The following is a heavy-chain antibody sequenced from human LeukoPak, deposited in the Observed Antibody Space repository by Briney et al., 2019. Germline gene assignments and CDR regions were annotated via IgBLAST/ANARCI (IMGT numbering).Heavy chain of an antibody. J-gene: IGHJ4*02. Sequence: PGGSLRLSCAASGFTFSSYSMNWVRQAPGKGLEWVSSISSSSSYIYYADSVKGRFTISRDNSKNTLYLQMNSLRAEDTAVYYCARGYLVDTAADYWGQGTLVTVSS. CDR3: ARGYLVDTAADY. CDR2: ISSSSSYI. CDR1: GFTFSSYS. V-gene: IGHV3-21*01. D-gene: IGHD5-18*01.